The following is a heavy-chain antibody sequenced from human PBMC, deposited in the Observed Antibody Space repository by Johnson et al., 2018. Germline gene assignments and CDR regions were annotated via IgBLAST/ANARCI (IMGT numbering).Heavy chain of an antibody. CDR3: ARGSYGYYGMDV. J-gene: IGHJ6*02. V-gene: IGHV3-21*01. D-gene: IGHD3-10*01. Sequence: VQLVQSGGGLVKPGGSLRLSCVASGFTFSSYSMNWVRQAPGKGLEWVSSISSSSTYKWYADSVKGPFTISRDNAKNSLYLQMNSLRAEGTAVYYCARGSYGYYGMDVWGQGTTVTVSS. CDR1: GFTFSSYS. CDR2: ISSSSTYK.